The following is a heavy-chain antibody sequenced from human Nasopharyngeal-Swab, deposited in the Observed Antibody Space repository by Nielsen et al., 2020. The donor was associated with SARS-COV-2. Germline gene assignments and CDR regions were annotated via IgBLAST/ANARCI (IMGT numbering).Heavy chain of an antibody. Sequence: ASVKVSCKASGYTFTSYGISWVRQAPGQGLEWMGWISAYNGNTNYAQKLQGRVTMTRDTSTSTVYMELSSLRSEDTAVYYCARDLGSSCCGYMDVWGKGTTVTVSS. CDR2: ISAYNGNT. CDR1: GYTFTSYG. J-gene: IGHJ6*03. CDR3: ARDLGSSCCGYMDV. V-gene: IGHV1-18*01. D-gene: IGHD6-13*01.